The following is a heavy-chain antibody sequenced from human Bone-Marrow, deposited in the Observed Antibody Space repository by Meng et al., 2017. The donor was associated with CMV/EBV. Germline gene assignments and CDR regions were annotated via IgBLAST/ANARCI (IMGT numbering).Heavy chain of an antibody. CDR2: IRSKANSYAT. Sequence: GESLKISCAASGFTFSGSAMHWVRQSSGKGLEWVGRIRSKANSYATAYAASVKGRFTISRDNSKNTLYLQMNSLRAEDTAVYYCAKDPPCQAAAVTADWLDPWGQGTLVTVSS. D-gene: IGHD6-13*01. V-gene: IGHV3-73*01. J-gene: IGHJ5*02. CDR1: GFTFSGSA. CDR3: AKDPPCQAAAVTADWLDP.